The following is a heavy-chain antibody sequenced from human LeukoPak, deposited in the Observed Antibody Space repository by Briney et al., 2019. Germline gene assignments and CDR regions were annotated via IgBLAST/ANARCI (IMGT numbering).Heavy chain of an antibody. V-gene: IGHV3-23*01. Sequence: GGSLRLSCAASGFTFSSYAMSWVRQAPGKGVEWVSAISGNGGRTYYTDSVKGRFTISRDNSKNTLYLQMNSLRAEDTAVYYCAKVFRKDGDFHLFDYWGQGTLVTVSS. D-gene: IGHD4-17*01. CDR1: GFTFSSYA. CDR3: AKVFRKDGDFHLFDY. J-gene: IGHJ4*02. CDR2: ISGNGGRT.